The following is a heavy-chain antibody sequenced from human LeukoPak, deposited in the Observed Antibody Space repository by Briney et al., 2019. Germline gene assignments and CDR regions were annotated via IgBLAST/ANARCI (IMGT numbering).Heavy chain of an antibody. CDR3: ARPREFPSSSNHYFDY. J-gene: IGHJ4*02. Sequence: ASVKVSCKASGYTFTGYYMHWVRQAPGQGLEWRGWINPNSGGTNYAQKFQDRVTMTRDTSISTAYMELRKLRSDDTAVYYCARPREFPSSSNHYFDYWGQGTLVTVSS. CDR2: INPNSGGT. V-gene: IGHV1-2*02. D-gene: IGHD6-13*01. CDR1: GYTFTGYY.